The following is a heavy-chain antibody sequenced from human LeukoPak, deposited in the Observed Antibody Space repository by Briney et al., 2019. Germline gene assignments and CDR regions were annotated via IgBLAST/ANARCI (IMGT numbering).Heavy chain of an antibody. CDR2: IYHSGST. D-gene: IGHD2-2*02. CDR1: GYSISSGYY. Sequence: PSETLSLTCTVSGYSISSGYYWGWIRQPPGKGLEWIGSIYHSGSTYYNPSLKSRVTISVDTSKNQFSLKQSSVTAADTAVYYCARIVVPAAILNWFDPWGQGTLVTVSS. V-gene: IGHV4-38-2*02. CDR3: ARIVVPAAILNWFDP. J-gene: IGHJ5*02.